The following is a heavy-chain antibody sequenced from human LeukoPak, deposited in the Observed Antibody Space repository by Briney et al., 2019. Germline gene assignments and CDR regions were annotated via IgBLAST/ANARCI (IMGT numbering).Heavy chain of an antibody. V-gene: IGHV3-23*01. D-gene: IGHD2-2*01. CDR2: ISGSGYST. CDR3: AKTGEDIVVVPAAHLDY. Sequence: GGSLRLSCAASGFTFSNYGMTWVRQAPGKGLEWVSAISGSGYSTYYADSVKGRFTISRDNSKNTLYLQMNSLRVEDTAVYYCAKTGEDIVVVPAAHLDYWGQGTLVTVSS. J-gene: IGHJ4*02. CDR1: GFTFSNYG.